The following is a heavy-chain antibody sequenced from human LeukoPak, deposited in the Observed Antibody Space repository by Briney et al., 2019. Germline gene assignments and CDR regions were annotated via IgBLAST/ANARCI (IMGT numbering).Heavy chain of an antibody. CDR3: ARRSFTYYAMDV. CDR1: GGSIASFY. J-gene: IGHJ6*02. V-gene: IGHV4-59*08. CDR2: MSYSGRT. Sequence: SETLSLTCTVSGGSIASFYWNWIRQPPGKGLEWIGYMSYSGRTSYNPSLKSRVTISADTSKNRFSLNLSSVTAADTAVYYCARRSFTYYAMDVWGQGTTVTVSS.